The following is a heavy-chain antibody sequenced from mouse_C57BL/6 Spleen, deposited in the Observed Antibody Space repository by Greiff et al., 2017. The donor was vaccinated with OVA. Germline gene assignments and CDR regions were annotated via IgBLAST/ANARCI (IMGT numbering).Heavy chain of an antibody. V-gene: IGHV1-54*01. J-gene: IGHJ4*01. CDR2: INPGSGGT. Sequence: QVQLQQSGAELVRPGTSVKVSCKASGYAFTNYLIEWVKQRPGQGLEWIGVINPGSGGTNYNEKFKGKATLTADKSSSTAYMQLSSLTSEDSAVYFCARFQFYYAVDYWGQGTSVTVSS. CDR1: GYAFTNYL. CDR3: ARFQFYYAVDY.